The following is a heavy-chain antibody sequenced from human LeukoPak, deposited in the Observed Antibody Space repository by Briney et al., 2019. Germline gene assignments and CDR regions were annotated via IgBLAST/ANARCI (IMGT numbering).Heavy chain of an antibody. CDR2: IYYSGST. Sequence: PTQTLSLTCTVSGGSISSGGYYWSWIRQHPGKGLEWIGYIYYSGSTCYNPSLKSRVTISVDTSKNQFSLKLSSVTAADTAVCYCARDSPVTGFDPWGQGTLVTVSS. D-gene: IGHD2-21*02. CDR3: ARDSPVTGFDP. CDR1: GGSISSGGYY. V-gene: IGHV4-31*03. J-gene: IGHJ5*02.